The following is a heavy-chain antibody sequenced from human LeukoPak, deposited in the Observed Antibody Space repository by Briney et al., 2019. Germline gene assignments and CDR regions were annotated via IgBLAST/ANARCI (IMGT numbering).Heavy chain of an antibody. Sequence: GGSLRLSCAASGFTFSSYGMSWVRQAPGKGLEWVANTKQDGGEKYYVGSVKGRFTISRDNAKNSLYLQMNSLRAEDTAVYYCARDPRGAFDIWGHGTMVTVSS. CDR1: GFTFSSYG. J-gene: IGHJ3*02. CDR3: ARDPRGAFDI. V-gene: IGHV3-7*01. CDR2: TKQDGGEK. D-gene: IGHD1-26*01.